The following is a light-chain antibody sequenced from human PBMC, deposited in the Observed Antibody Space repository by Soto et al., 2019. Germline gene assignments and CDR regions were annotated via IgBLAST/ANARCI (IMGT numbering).Light chain of an antibody. CDR3: SSYAVSNTVL. Sequence: QSALTQPPSASGSPGQSVTISCTGSSSDVGGYNYVSWYQQRPGQAPKIMIYEVSERPSGVPDRFSGSKSGNTASLTVSGLQAEDEGDYYCSSYAVSNTVLFGGGTQLTVL. V-gene: IGLV2-8*01. J-gene: IGLJ3*02. CDR2: EVS. CDR1: SSDVGGYNY.